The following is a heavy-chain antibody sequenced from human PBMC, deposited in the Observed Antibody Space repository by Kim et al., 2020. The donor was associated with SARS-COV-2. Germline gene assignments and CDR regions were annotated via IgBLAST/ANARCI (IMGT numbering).Heavy chain of an antibody. J-gene: IGHJ5*02. Sequence: SETLSLTCTVSGGSISSYYWSWIRQPPGKGLEWIGYIYYSGSTNYNPSLKSRVTISVDTSKNQFSLKLSSVTAADTAVYYCARTSSSSSSWYVRGRCWFDPWGQGTLVTVSS. D-gene: IGHD6-13*01. CDR2: IYYSGST. CDR3: ARTSSSSSSWYVRGRCWFDP. CDR1: GGSISSYY. V-gene: IGHV4-59*13.